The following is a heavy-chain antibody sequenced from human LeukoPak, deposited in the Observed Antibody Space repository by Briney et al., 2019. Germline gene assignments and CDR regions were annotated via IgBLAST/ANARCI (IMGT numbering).Heavy chain of an antibody. CDR3: ARGGPSQVATVYWFFDL. CDR2: INPNNGGT. CDR1: GYTFTDYY. D-gene: IGHD5-12*01. J-gene: IGHJ2*01. V-gene: IGHV1-2*02. Sequence: GASVQVSCEASGYTFTDYYMHWVRQAPGQGLEWMGSINPNNGGTNSAQRFQGRVTMTRDTSIATAYMDLSSLRSDDTAVYYCARGGPSQVATVYWFFDLWGRGTLVTVSS.